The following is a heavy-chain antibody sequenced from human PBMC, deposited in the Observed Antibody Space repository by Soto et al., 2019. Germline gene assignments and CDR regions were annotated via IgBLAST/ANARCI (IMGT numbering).Heavy chain of an antibody. CDR2: INHSGST. CDR3: ARRIRATSAGIVVVVAAATNTVWFHX. CDR1: GGSFSGYY. V-gene: IGHV4-34*01. J-gene: IGHJ5*02. Sequence: PSETLSLTCAVYGGSFSGYYWSWIRQPPGKGLEWIGEINHSGSTNYNPSLKSRVTISVDTSKNQFSLKLSSVTAADTAVYYCARRIRATSAGIVVVVAAATNTVWFHXWGQGTLVTVSX. D-gene: IGHD2-15*01.